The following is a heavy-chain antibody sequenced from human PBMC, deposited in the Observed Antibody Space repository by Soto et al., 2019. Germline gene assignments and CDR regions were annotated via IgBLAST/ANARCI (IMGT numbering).Heavy chain of an antibody. CDR3: ARAFGSTDY. J-gene: IGHJ4*02. V-gene: IGHV1-18*03. Sequence: QVQLVQSGAEVKKPGASVKVSCEASGYTFSSYGISWVRQAPGQGFEWMGWISGYNSITRYAQKFQGRVTMTTDTSTSTAYMELRSLRSDDMAVYYCARAFGSTDYWGQGTLVTVSS. CDR2: ISGYNSIT. D-gene: IGHD6-13*01. CDR1: GYTFSSYG.